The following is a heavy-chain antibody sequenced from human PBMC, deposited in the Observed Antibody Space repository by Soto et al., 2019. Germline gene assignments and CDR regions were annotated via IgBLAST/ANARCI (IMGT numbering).Heavy chain of an antibody. CDR3: ARSCSGIYERSKYYFYGLDV. J-gene: IGHJ6*02. D-gene: IGHD3-10*02. CDR1: GYSFTTYW. Sequence: PGESLKISCKGSGYSFTTYWIGCVRQMPGKGLEWMGIIYPGDSDTKYSPSFQGQVTISADRSTSTAFLQWSSLKASDTDMYYCARSCSGIYERSKYYFYGLDVWGQGTTVTVSS. V-gene: IGHV5-51*01. CDR2: IYPGDSDT.